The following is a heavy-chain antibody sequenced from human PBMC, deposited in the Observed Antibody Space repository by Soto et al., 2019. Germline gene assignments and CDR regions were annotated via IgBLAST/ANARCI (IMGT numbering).Heavy chain of an antibody. Sequence: SETLSLTCTVSGGSISSGDYYWSRIRQPPGKGLEWIGYIYYSGSTYYNPSLKSRVTISVDTSKNQFSLKLSSVTAADTAVYYCARAGSGSYYTYYYYYGMDVWGQGTTVTVSS. V-gene: IGHV4-30-4*01. CDR2: IYYSGST. CDR1: GGSISSGDYY. J-gene: IGHJ6*02. D-gene: IGHD3-10*01. CDR3: ARAGSGSYYTYYYYYGMDV.